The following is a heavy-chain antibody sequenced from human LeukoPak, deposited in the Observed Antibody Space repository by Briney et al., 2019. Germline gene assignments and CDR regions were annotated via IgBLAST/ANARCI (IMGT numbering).Heavy chain of an antibody. CDR3: ARAYGSGSYYFDY. CDR2: ISSSSSYI. V-gene: IGHV3-21*01. J-gene: IGHJ4*02. Sequence: GGSLRLSWAASGFTFSSYSMNWLRQAPGKGLEWVSSISSSSSYIYYADSVKGRFTISRDNAKNSLYLQMNSLRAEDTAVYYCARAYGSGSYYFDYWGQGTLVTVSS. D-gene: IGHD3-10*01. CDR1: GFTFSSYS.